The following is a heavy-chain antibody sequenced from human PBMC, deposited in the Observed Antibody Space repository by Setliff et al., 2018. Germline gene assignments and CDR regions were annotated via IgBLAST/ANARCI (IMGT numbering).Heavy chain of an antibody. D-gene: IGHD2-21*01. CDR1: GYTLSKYY. J-gene: IGHJ4*02. Sequence: ASVKVSCKASGYTLSKYYMHWVRQAPGQGLEWMAWISPYSGEANYAQKFQDRLTVTADMSSKTIYMELRSLTSADAAVYFCTRSRAPRVVLAADFDLWGQGTLVTVSS. V-gene: IGHV1-2*02. CDR2: ISPYSGEA. CDR3: TRSRAPRVVLAADFDL.